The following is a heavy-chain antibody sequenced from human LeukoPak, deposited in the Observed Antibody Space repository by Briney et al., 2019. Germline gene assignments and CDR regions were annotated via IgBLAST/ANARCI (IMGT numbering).Heavy chain of an antibody. CDR3: ARVYGGIFDY. Sequence: PSETLSLTCTVSGGSISSGGYYWSWIRQPPGKGLEWIGYIYYSGSTNYNPSLKSRVTISVDTSKNQFSLKLSSVTAADTAVYYCARVYGGIFDYWGQGTLVTVSS. CDR2: IYYSGST. CDR1: GGSISSGGYY. D-gene: IGHD2-8*01. V-gene: IGHV4-61*08. J-gene: IGHJ4*02.